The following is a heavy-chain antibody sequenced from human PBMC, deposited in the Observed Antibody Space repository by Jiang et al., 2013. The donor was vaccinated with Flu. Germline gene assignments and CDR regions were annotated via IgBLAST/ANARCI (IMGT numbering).Heavy chain of an antibody. Sequence: LLKPSETLSLTCTVSGYSISSGYYWGWIRQPPGKGLEWIGSIYHSGSTYYNPSLKSRVTISVDTSKNQFSLKLSSVTAADTAVYYCARPLSSSWYYAFDIWGQGTMVTVSS. J-gene: IGHJ3*02. V-gene: IGHV4-38-2*02. CDR1: GYSISSGYY. CDR3: ARPLSSSWYYAFDI. CDR2: IYHSGST. D-gene: IGHD6-13*01.